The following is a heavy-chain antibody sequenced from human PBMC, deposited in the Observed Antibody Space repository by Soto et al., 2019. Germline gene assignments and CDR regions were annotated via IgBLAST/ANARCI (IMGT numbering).Heavy chain of an antibody. V-gene: IGHV3-23*01. CDR2: ISGSGGST. Sequence: GSLRLSCAASGFTFSSYAMSWVRQAPGKGLEWVSAISGSGGSTYYADSVTGRFTISRDNSKNTLYLQMNSLRAEDTAVYYCAKAIFMTTVTTNYWGQGTLVTVSS. D-gene: IGHD4-17*01. CDR1: GFTFSSYA. J-gene: IGHJ4*02. CDR3: AKAIFMTTVTTNY.